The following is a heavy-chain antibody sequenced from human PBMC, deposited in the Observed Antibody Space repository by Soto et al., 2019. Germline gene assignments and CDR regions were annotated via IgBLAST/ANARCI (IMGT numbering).Heavy chain of an antibody. CDR1: GGSFSGYY. J-gene: IGHJ4*02. V-gene: IGHV4-34*01. CDR3: ARGRLSDSVWGSYRYYFDY. CDR2: IIHSGST. Sequence: SETLSLTCAVYGGSFSGYYWSWIRQHPGKGLEWIGEIIHSGSTNTNPPLKSRVTISVDMSKNQFSLKLNSVTAADTAVYYCARGRLSDSVWGSYRYYFDYWGQGTLVTVSS. D-gene: IGHD3-16*02.